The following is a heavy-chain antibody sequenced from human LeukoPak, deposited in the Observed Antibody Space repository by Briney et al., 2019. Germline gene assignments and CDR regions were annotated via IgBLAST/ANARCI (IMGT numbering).Heavy chain of an antibody. J-gene: IGHJ4*02. CDR3: ARVEELRRGHFDY. CDR1: GYTFTSYD. CDR2: MNPNSGNT. Sequence: ASVKVSCKASGYTFTSYDINWVRQATGQGLEWMGWMNPNSGNTGYAQKFQGRVTMTRNTSISTAYMELSSLRSEDTAVYYCARVEELRRGHFDYWGQGTLVTVSS. V-gene: IGHV1-8*01. D-gene: IGHD1-26*01.